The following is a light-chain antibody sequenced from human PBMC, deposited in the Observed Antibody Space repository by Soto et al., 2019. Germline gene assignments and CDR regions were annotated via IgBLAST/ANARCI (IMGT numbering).Light chain of an antibody. V-gene: IGKV4-1*01. CDR1: QSILYSSKNKNY. CDR2: WAS. Sequence: DTVMTQSPDSLAVSLGERATINCKSSQSILYSSKNKNYLAWYQQKPVQPPKLLIYWASTREAEVPDRFTGSGSVTDFTLTITNRQAEDAVVYYCQQHYRAPLTFGGGTKVDIK. J-gene: IGKJ4*01. CDR3: QQHYRAPLT.